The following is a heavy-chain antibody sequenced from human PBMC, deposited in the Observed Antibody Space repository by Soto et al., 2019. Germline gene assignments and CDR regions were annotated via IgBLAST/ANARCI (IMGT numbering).Heavy chain of an antibody. CDR3: ARGQNGGYYDSSGYRPYFDY. V-gene: IGHV3-30-3*01. Sequence: GGSLILSCAASGFTFSSYAMHWVRQAPGKGLEWVAVISYDGSNKYYADSVKGRFTISRDNSKNTLYLQMNSLRAEDTAVYYCARGQNGGYYDSSGYRPYFDYWGQGTLVTVSS. D-gene: IGHD3-22*01. CDR2: ISYDGSNK. CDR1: GFTFSSYA. J-gene: IGHJ4*02.